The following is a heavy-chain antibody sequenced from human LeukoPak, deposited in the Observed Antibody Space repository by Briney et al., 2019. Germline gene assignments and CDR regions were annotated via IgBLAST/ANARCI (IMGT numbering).Heavy chain of an antibody. CDR3: ARPPRGSSKAFFDY. CDR2: ISGSGDRA. V-gene: IGHV3-23*01. D-gene: IGHD1-26*01. Sequence: GGSLRLSCAASGFTFSSYGMTWVRQAPGKGLEWVAAISGSGDRANYADSLKGRFSISRDNSKNTLYLQMNSLRAEDTAVYYCARPPRGSSKAFFDYWGQGTLVTASS. CDR1: GFTFSSYG. J-gene: IGHJ4*02.